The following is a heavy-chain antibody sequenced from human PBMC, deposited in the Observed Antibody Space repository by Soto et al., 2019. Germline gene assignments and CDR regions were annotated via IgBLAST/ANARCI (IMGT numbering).Heavy chain of an antibody. CDR1: GFTFSGYR. CDR3: ARTNYNFDL. D-gene: IGHD3-10*01. Sequence: GGSLRLSCAASGFTFSGYRMHWVRQAPGKGLVWVSRINSDGSSTDYADSVRGRFTISRDKDKNTLHLQMDSLRAEDTAVYYCARTNYNFDLWGQGTPVTVSS. J-gene: IGHJ4*02. CDR2: INSDGSST. V-gene: IGHV3-74*01.